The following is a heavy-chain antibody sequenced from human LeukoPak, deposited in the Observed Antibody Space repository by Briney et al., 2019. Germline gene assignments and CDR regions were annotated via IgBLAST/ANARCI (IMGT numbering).Heavy chain of an antibody. J-gene: IGHJ4*02. Sequence: GGSLRLSCAASGFIFSNYGMHWVVQAPGKGLEWVATIRYDGSNKYYADSVKGRFTISRDNSNNTLYLQMSSLRGEDTALYYCASQISSPDMGWGQGALVTVSS. CDR3: ASQISSPDMG. V-gene: IGHV3-30*02. CDR2: IRYDGSNK. D-gene: IGHD1-26*01. CDR1: GFIFSNYG.